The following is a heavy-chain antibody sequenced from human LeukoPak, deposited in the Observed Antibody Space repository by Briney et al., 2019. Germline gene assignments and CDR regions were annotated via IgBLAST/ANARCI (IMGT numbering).Heavy chain of an antibody. V-gene: IGHV1-18*01. CDR2: ISAYNGKT. D-gene: IGHD4-23*01. Sequence: ASVKVSCKASGYTFTSYGFSLVRQAPGQGLEWMAWISAYNGKTNYAQNFQGRVTMTTDTSTSTAYMELRSLSSDDRAVLCCARFSDYGGISGFEHWGQGPLVTVSS. CDR1: GYTFTSYG. CDR3: ARFSDYGGISGFEH. J-gene: IGHJ1*01.